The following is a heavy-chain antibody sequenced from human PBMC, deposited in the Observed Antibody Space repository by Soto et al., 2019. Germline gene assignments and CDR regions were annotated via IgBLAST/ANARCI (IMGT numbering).Heavy chain of an antibody. CDR2: ISGSSSYI. Sequence: EVQLLDSGGGLVQPGGSLRLSCAASGFTFSDYAMSWVRQAPGKGLEWVSAISGSSSYIYYADSVKGRFTISRDNAKNSLYLQMNSLRAEDTAVYYCARDLGYYGSGTHYFDYWGQGTLVTVSS. J-gene: IGHJ4*02. V-gene: IGHV3-21*01. CDR1: GFTFSDYA. D-gene: IGHD3-10*01. CDR3: ARDLGYYGSGTHYFDY.